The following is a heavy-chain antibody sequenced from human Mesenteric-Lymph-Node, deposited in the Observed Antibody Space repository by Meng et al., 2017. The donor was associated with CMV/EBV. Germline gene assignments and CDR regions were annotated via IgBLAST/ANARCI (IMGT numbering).Heavy chain of an antibody. J-gene: IGHJ6*02. Sequence: SVKVSCKASGGTFSSYAISWVRQAPGQGLEWMGGIIPIFGTENYAKRFQGRVTIASDESTTTAYMELSRLRSEDTAVYYCARSVLSVELEWLPYYYYYYAMDVWGQGTTVTVSS. V-gene: IGHV1-69*13. CDR1: GGTFSSYA. CDR2: IIPIFGTE. D-gene: IGHD3-3*01. CDR3: ARSVLSVELEWLPYYYYYYAMDV.